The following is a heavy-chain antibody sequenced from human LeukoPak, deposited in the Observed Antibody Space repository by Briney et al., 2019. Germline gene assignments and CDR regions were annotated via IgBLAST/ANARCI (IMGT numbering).Heavy chain of an antibody. CDR3: AKLTMIVVVIEGIDY. V-gene: IGHV3-23*01. J-gene: IGHJ4*02. CDR2: ISGSGGST. Sequence: PGGSLRLSCAASGFTFSSYAMSWVRQAPGKGLEWVSAISGSGGSTYYADSVKGRFTISRDNSKNTLYLQMNSLRAEDTAVYYCAKLTMIVVVIEGIDYWGQGTLVTVSS. CDR1: GFTFSSYA. D-gene: IGHD3-22*01.